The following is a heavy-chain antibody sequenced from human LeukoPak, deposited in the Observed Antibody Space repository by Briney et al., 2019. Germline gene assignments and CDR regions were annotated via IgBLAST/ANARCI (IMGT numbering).Heavy chain of an antibody. CDR3: ARDRGSTGYALYDY. CDR2: IKHDASEK. D-gene: IGHD5-12*01. Sequence: GGSLRLSCAASGFTFHNYWMAWVRQTPGKGLEWVANIKHDASEKYYVDSVKGRFTISRDTAQNSFFLQMNSRRAEDTAVYFCARDRGSTGYALYDYWGQGTLVTVSS. CDR1: GFTFHNYW. J-gene: IGHJ4*02. V-gene: IGHV3-7*01.